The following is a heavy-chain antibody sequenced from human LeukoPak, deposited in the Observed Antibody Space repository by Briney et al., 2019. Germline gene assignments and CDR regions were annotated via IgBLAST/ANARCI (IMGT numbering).Heavy chain of an antibody. J-gene: IGHJ3*02. CDR3: ARFRETTVAPDAFDI. D-gene: IGHD4-11*01. V-gene: IGHV1-69*02. CDR1: GGTFSSYT. CDR2: IIPILGIA. Sequence: SVKVSCKASGGTFSSYTISWVRQDPGQGLEWMGRIIPILGIANYAQKFQGRVTITADKSTSTAYMELSSLRSEDTAVYYCARFRETTVAPDAFDIWGQGTMVTVSS.